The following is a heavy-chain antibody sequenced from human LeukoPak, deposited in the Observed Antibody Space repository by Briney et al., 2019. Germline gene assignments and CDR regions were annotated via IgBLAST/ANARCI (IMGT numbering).Heavy chain of an antibody. V-gene: IGHV4-34*01. Sequence: SETLSLTCAVYGGSFSGYYWSWIRQPPGKGLEWIGKINHSGSTNYNPPLKSRVTISVDTSKNQFSLKLSSVTAADTAVYYCASSGIVVVPAAIRHNWFDPWGQGTLVTVSS. D-gene: IGHD2-2*02. CDR1: GGSFSGYY. J-gene: IGHJ5*02. CDR3: ASSGIVVVPAAIRHNWFDP. CDR2: INHSGST.